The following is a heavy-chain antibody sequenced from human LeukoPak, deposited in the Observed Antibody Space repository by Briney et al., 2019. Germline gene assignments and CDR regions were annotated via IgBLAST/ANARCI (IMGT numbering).Heavy chain of an antibody. Sequence: GGSLRLSCAASGFTFSNYVMIWVRQAPGKGLEWVSGITASGDSTYYGDSVKGRFTMSRDNSKNTVYLQMNSLRVDDTAVYFCARRDIVVVVSASDYWGQGTLVTVSS. V-gene: IGHV3-23*01. CDR3: ARRDIVVVVSASDY. CDR1: GFTFSNYV. CDR2: ITASGDST. J-gene: IGHJ4*02. D-gene: IGHD2-15*01.